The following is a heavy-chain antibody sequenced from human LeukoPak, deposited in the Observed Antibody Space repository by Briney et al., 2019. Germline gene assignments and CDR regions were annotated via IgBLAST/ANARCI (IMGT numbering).Heavy chain of an antibody. CDR1: GGSISSYY. V-gene: IGHV4-59*12. CDR2: IYYSGST. Sequence: SETLSLTCTVSGGSISSYYWSWIRQPPGKGLEWIGYIYYSGSTYYNPSLKSRVTISVDRSKNQFSLKLSSVTAADTAVYYCARGLPYYDILTGYSFPRTFDYWGQGTLVTVSS. D-gene: IGHD3-9*01. J-gene: IGHJ4*02. CDR3: ARGLPYYDILTGYSFPRTFDY.